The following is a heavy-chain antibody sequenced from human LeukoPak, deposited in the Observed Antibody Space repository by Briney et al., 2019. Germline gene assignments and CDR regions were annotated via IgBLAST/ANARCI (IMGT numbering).Heavy chain of an antibody. D-gene: IGHD2-2*02. Sequence: GGSLRLSCAASGFTFSSYAMSWVRQAPGKGLEWVSAISGSGGSTYYADSVKGRFTISRDNSKNTLYLQMNSLRAEDTAVYYCAKSAYIVPAAIGAFDIWGQGTMVTV. CDR3: AKSAYIVPAAIGAFDI. CDR2: ISGSGGST. J-gene: IGHJ3*02. CDR1: GFTFSSYA. V-gene: IGHV3-23*01.